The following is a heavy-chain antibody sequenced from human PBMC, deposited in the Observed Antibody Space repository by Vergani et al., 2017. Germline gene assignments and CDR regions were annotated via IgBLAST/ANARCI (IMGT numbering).Heavy chain of an antibody. Sequence: QVQLQESGPGLVKPSQTLSLTCSMSGGSISRDNYHWYWIRQAAGKGLEWIGRIYAQEGNTYSNPSFAGRVTISIDTSMDHVSLKLTPVTAADTSVYYCAREPVGYHPFDYWGQGILVTVSS. J-gene: IGHJ4*02. D-gene: IGHD5-12*01. CDR1: GGSISRDNYH. CDR2: IYAQEGNT. CDR3: AREPVGYHPFDY. V-gene: IGHV4-61*02.